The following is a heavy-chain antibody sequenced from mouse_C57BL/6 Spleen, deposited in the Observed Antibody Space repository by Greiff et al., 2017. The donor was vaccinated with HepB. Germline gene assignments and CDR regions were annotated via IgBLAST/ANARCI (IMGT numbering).Heavy chain of an antibody. CDR3: TTGITTTVDY. CDR1: GFNIKDDY. Sequence: QLKQSGAELVRPGASVKLSCTASGFNIKDDYMHWVKQRPEQGLEWIGWIDPENGDTEYASKFQGKATITADTSSNTAYLQLSSLTSEDTAVYYCTTGITTTVDYWGQGTTLTVSS. V-gene: IGHV14-4*01. CDR2: IDPENGDT. J-gene: IGHJ2*01. D-gene: IGHD2-4*01.